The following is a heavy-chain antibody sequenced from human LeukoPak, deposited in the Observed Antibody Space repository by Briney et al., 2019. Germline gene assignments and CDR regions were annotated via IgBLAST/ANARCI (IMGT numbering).Heavy chain of an antibody. V-gene: IGHV1-46*01. J-gene: IGHJ3*02. D-gene: IGHD3-10*01. CDR2: INPSGGST. CDR3: ARGGIGWFGSIAFDI. CDR1: GYTFTTYA. Sequence: GAPVKVSCKASGYTFTTYAISWVRQAPGQGLEWMGIINPSGGSTSYAQKFQGRVTMTRDTSTSTVYMELSSLRSEDTAVYYCARGGIGWFGSIAFDIWGQGTMVTVSS.